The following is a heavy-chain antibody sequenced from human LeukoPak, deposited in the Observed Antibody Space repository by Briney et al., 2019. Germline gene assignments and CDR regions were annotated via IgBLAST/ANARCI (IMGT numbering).Heavy chain of an antibody. V-gene: IGHV5-51*01. J-gene: IGHJ4*02. CDR1: GYSFTGYW. CDR3: ARLSDFNFDY. CDR2: IYPADSDT. Sequence: GESLKISCKGSGYSFTGYWIGWVRQMPGKGLECMGIIYPADSDTTYSPSFQGQVTISADKSISTTYLQRSSLKASDTAMYYCARLSDFNFDYWGQGTLVTVSS. D-gene: IGHD2-21*02.